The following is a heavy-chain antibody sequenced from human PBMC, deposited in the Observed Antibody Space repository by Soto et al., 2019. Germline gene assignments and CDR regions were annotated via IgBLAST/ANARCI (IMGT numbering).Heavy chain of an antibody. Sequence: GGSLRLSCAASGFTFSSYWMSWVRQAPGKGLEWVARINQDGSEKYYVDSVKGRFTISRDNAKNSLYLQMSSLRSEDTAVYYCARKGGVVIKGYFDYWGQGTLVTVSS. V-gene: IGHV3-7*03. J-gene: IGHJ4*02. CDR3: ARKGGVVIKGYFDY. CDR1: GFTFSSYW. D-gene: IGHD3-3*01. CDR2: INQDGSEK.